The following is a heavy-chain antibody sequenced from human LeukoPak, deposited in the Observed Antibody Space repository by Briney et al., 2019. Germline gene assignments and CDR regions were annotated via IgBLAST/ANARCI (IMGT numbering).Heavy chain of an antibody. CDR2: IYTSGST. J-gene: IGHJ5*02. CDR1: GGSISSYY. D-gene: IGHD4-17*01. CDR3: ARVWFGDDYGDPSSWFDP. V-gene: IGHV4-4*07. Sequence: SETLSLTCTVSGGSISSYYRSWIRQPAGKGLEWIGRIYTSGSTNYNPSLKSRVTMSVDTSKNQFSLKLSSVTAADTAVYYCARVWFGDDYGDPSSWFDPWGQGTLVTVSS.